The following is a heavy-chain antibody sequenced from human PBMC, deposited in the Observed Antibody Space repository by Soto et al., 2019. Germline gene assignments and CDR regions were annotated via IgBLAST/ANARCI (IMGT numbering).Heavy chain of an antibody. J-gene: IGHJ5*02. V-gene: IGHV4-39*01. CDR3: ARPIGEYEGYWFDP. Sequence: QLQLQESGPGLVQPSETLSLTCTVSGVSISSSTYYWGWIRQPPGKGLEWIGSIYYSGSTYYNPSLTSRVSIAVDTSKNQFSLKLSSVTAADTALYFCARPIGEYEGYWFDPWGQGTLVTVSS. CDR1: GVSISSSTYY. D-gene: IGHD2-8*01. CDR2: IYYSGST.